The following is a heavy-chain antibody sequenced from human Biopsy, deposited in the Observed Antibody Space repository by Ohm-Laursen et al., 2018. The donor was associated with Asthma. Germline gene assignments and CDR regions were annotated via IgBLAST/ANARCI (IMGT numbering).Heavy chain of an antibody. CDR2: LIPVLGTP. CDR3: AREVLWFGESTSPGGMDV. Sequence: GASVKVSCKASGDSFSNYAISWVRQAPGQGLEWMGGLIPVLGTPDHAQMFEGRVTITADESTSTAYMELSSLRSDDTAVYYCAREVLWFGESTSPGGMDVWGQGTTVTVS. V-gene: IGHV1-69*13. J-gene: IGHJ6*02. CDR1: GDSFSNYA. D-gene: IGHD3-10*01.